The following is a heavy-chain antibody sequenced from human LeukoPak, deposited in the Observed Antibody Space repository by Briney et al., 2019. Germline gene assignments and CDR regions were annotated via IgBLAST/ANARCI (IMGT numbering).Heavy chain of an antibody. CDR3: ASRMATIPDHPHDAFDI. J-gene: IGHJ3*02. D-gene: IGHD5-24*01. V-gene: IGHV1-46*01. Sequence: GSSVKVSCKASGGTFSSYYMHWVRQAPGQGLEWMGIINPSGGSTSYAQKFQGRVTMTRDTSTSTVYMELSSLRSEDTAVYYCASRMATIPDHPHDAFDIWGQGTMVTVSS. CDR2: INPSGGST. CDR1: GGTFSSYY.